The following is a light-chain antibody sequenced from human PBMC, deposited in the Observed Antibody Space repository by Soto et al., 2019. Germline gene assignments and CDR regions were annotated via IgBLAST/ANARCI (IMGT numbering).Light chain of an antibody. V-gene: IGKV3-20*01. CDR3: QQYASSPQT. Sequence: PGDRATLSCRASQSVKSSYLAWYLQKPGQTPRLLIYDASTRATGIPDRFSGSGSGTDFTLTISGLEPEDFAVYSCQQYASSPQTFGQGTKVEF. CDR1: QSVKSSY. CDR2: DAS. J-gene: IGKJ1*01.